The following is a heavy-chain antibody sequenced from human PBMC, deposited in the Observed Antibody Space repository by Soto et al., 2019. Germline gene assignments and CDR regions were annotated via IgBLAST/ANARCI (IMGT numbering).Heavy chain of an antibody. CDR3: ARDEMRVRYFDWLDPYYGMDV. V-gene: IGHV3-7*05. CDR1: GFTFNSYW. CDR2: IKQDGSEK. J-gene: IGHJ6*02. D-gene: IGHD3-9*01. Sequence: GGSLRLSCAASGFTFNSYWMSWVRQAPGKGLEWVANIKQDGSEKYYVDSVKGRFTISRDNAKNSLYLQMNSLRAEDTAVYYCARDEMRVRYFDWLDPYYGMDVWGQGTTVTVS.